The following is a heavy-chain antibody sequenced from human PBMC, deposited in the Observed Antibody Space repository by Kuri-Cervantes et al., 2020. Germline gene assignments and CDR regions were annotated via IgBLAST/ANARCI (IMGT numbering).Heavy chain of an antibody. Sequence: GESLKISCAASGFTFSSYSMSWVRQAPGKGLEWVSYISSSSSTIYYADSVKGRLTISRDNAKNSLYLQMNSLRDEDTAVYYCARDPTVTTWWDAFDIWGQGTMVTVSS. CDR3: ARDPTVTTWWDAFDI. CDR1: GFTFSSYS. J-gene: IGHJ3*02. D-gene: IGHD4-17*01. V-gene: IGHV3-48*02. CDR2: ISSSSSTI.